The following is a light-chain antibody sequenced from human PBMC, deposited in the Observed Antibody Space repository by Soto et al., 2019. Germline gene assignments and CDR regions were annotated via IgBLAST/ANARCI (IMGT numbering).Light chain of an antibody. Sequence: EIVLTQSPGTLSLSPGERATLSCRASQSVTNNFLAWYQQKPGQAPRLLIFDGSFRASDIPARFSGSGSGTDFTLAISRLEPEDFAVYYCQQYGGLPWTFGQGTKVDIK. CDR3: QQYGGLPWT. CDR2: DGS. V-gene: IGKV3-20*01. CDR1: QSVTNNF. J-gene: IGKJ1*01.